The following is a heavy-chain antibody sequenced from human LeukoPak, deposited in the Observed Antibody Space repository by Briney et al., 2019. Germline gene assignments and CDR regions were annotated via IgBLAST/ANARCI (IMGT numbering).Heavy chain of an antibody. CDR3: ARLPRERDTAEAAYDF. J-gene: IGHJ3*01. V-gene: IGHV5-51*01. Sequence: GESLKISCKGSGYTFINYWIVWVRQMPGKGLEWMGIIYPGDSDTRYSPSFRGQVTISADKSIDTAYLQWSSLRASDTAMYFYARLPRERDTAEAAYDFWGQGTKVTVSS. D-gene: IGHD5-18*01. CDR2: IYPGDSDT. CDR1: GYTFINYW.